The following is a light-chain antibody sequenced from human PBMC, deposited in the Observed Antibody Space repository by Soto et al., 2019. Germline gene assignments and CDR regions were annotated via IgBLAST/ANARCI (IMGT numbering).Light chain of an antibody. V-gene: IGKV1-12*01. Sequence: DIQMTQSPSSVSASVGDRVTITCRASQDIGSWLAWYQQKPGKAPDLLIYGASSLQRGVPSRFYGSGSGTDFTRTSSSLQPEYFATYYCHQGGSCPISCGQGTRLEI. J-gene: IGKJ5*01. CDR2: GAS. CDR3: HQGGSCPIS. CDR1: QDIGSW.